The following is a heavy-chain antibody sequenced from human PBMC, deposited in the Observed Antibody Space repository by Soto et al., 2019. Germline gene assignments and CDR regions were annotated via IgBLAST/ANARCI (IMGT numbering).Heavy chain of an antibody. J-gene: IGHJ4*02. CDR1: GGDFKNYG. CDR3: AREIAATGFHF. Sequence: QVQLVQSGAELKKPGSSVKVSCKTSGGDFKNYGISWVRQAPGQGLEWMGGIVPVFGSATYGPIFQGRLNITADEGTSTTYMELSGLKPEDTAVYYCAREIAATGFHFWGQGSLVIVSS. V-gene: IGHV1-69*12. D-gene: IGHD3-9*01. CDR2: IVPVFGSA.